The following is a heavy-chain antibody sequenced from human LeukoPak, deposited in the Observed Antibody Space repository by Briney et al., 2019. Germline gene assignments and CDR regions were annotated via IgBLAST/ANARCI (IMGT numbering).Heavy chain of an antibody. D-gene: IGHD2-15*01. Sequence: GGSLRLSCAASGFTVSSNYMSWVRQAPGKGLEWVSHINREPGTIYYADSVKGRFTVSRNNAKNSLYLQMNSLRPEDTAVYYCARGGYCSGGRCYGGDYWGQGTLVTVSS. V-gene: IGHV3-48*01. CDR3: ARGGYCSGGRCYGGDY. J-gene: IGHJ4*02. CDR1: GFTVSSNY. CDR2: INREPGTI.